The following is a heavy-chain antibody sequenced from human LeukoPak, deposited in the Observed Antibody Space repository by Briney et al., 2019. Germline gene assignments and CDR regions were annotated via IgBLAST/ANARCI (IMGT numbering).Heavy chain of an antibody. CDR3: ARQSCSTTSCYVVYGMDV. CDR1: GGSLSSYF. D-gene: IGHD2-2*01. Sequence: SETLSLTCTVSGGSLSSYFWSWIRQPPAQGLEWIGYIYNRGSTNYNPLLKSRVSISAATSKNQFSLKLSSVTAADTAVYYCARQSCSTTSCYVVYGMDVWGQGTTVSVS. J-gene: IGHJ6*02. V-gene: IGHV4-59*08. CDR2: IYNRGST.